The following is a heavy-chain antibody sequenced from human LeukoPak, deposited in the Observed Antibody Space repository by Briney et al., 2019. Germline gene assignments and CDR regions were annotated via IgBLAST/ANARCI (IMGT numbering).Heavy chain of an antibody. J-gene: IGHJ4*02. D-gene: IGHD1-26*01. V-gene: IGHV4-30-2*01. CDR1: GGSISIGGYS. CDR3: ARQTAKKWDLPGSFDS. Sequence: SETLSLTCAVSGGSISIGGYSWSWIRQPPGKGLEWIGYIYHSGSTYYNPSLKSRVTISVDRSKNQFSLKLSSVTAADTAVYYCARQTAKKWDLPGSFDSWGQGILVTVSS. CDR2: IYHSGST.